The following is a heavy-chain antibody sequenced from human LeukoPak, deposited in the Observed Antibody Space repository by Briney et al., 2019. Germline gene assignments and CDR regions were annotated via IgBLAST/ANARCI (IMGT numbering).Heavy chain of an antibody. Sequence: GASVKVSCKASGYTFTGYYMHWVRQAPGQGLEWMGWIDPNSGGTNYAQKFQGRVTMTRDTSISTAYMEVSRLRSDDTAVYYCARADGGAWPTGEFDYWGQGTLVTVSS. CDR1: GYTFTGYY. CDR2: IDPNSGGT. CDR3: ARADGGAWPTGEFDY. J-gene: IGHJ4*02. D-gene: IGHD3-10*01. V-gene: IGHV1-2*02.